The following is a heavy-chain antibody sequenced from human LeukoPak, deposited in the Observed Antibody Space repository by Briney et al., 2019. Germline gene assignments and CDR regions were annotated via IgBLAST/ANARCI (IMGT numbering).Heavy chain of an antibody. CDR2: ISYDGKDK. J-gene: IGHJ4*02. D-gene: IGHD1-26*01. CDR3: AAMGPTTHY. V-gene: IGHV3-30*04. CDR1: GFTFSTYI. Sequence: GRSLRLSCAASGFTFSTYILHWVRQAPGKGLEWVAVISYDGKDKYYADSVKGRFTISRDNSKNTLYLQMNSLRAEDAAIYYCAAMGPTTHYWGQGTLVTVSS.